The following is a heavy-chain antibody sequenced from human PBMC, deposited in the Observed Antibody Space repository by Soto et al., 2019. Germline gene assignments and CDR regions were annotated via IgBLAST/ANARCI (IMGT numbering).Heavy chain of an antibody. V-gene: IGHV3-30-3*01. Sequence: GGSLRLSCAASGFPFNIYTLHWVRQAPGKGLEWVAVISFDGSKKYYSDSVKGRFTISRDNLKNTLYLQMNNLRVEDAALYFCAREDDYGYRYINYGLDVWGQGTTVTVS. CDR3: AREDDYGYRYINYGLDV. J-gene: IGHJ6*02. D-gene: IGHD4-17*01. CDR2: ISFDGSKK. CDR1: GFPFNIYT.